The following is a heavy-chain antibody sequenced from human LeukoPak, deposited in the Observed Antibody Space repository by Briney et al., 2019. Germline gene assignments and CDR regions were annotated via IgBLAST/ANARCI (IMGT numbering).Heavy chain of an antibody. V-gene: IGHV4-30-4*08. D-gene: IGHD2-2*02. CDR1: GGSISSGDYY. CDR2: IYYSGST. CDR3: ARRPDCSSTSCYSFWFDP. J-gene: IGHJ5*02. Sequence: SQTLSLTCTVSGGSISSGDYYWSWIRQPPGKGLEWIGYIYYSGSTYYNPSLKSRVTISVDTSENQFSLKLSSVTAADTAVYYCARRPDCSSTSCYSFWFDPWGQGTLVTVSS.